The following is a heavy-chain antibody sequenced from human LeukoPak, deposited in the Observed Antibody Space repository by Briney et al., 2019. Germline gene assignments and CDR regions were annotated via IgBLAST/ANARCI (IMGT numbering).Heavy chain of an antibody. Sequence: GESLKISCKGSGYRFTSYWIGWVRQMPGKGLEWMGNIYPGDSDTRHSPSFQGQVTMSADKSINTAYLQWSSLKASDTGMYYCARPQDFVGTTSSFDVWGQGTIVTVSS. D-gene: IGHD1-1*01. CDR1: GYRFTSYW. J-gene: IGHJ3*01. V-gene: IGHV5-51*01. CDR2: IYPGDSDT. CDR3: ARPQDFVGTTSSFDV.